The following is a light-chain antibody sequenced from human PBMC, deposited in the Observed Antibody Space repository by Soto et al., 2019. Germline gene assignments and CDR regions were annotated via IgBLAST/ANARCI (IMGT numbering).Light chain of an antibody. CDR2: GAS. V-gene: IGKV3-20*01. J-gene: IGKJ4*01. CDR3: QQYGSSPLT. Sequence: EIVLTQSPGTLSLSPGERATLSCRASQSVSSSYLAWYQQKPGQAPRLLIYGASSRATGIPDRFRGSGSGTDFTLTISRLEPEEFVVYYCQQYGSSPLTFGGGTKVEIK. CDR1: QSVSSSY.